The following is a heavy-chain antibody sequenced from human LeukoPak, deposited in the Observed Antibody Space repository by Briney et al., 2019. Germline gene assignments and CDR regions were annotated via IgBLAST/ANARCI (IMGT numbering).Heavy chain of an antibody. V-gene: IGHV3-30-3*01. CDR3: ARDSSIAARRGLGY. D-gene: IGHD6-6*01. CDR2: ISYDGSNK. CDR1: GFTFNSYA. J-gene: IGHJ4*02. Sequence: GGSLRLSCAASGFTFNSYAMHWVRQAPGKGLEWVAVISYDGSNKYYADSVKGRFTISRDNSKNTLYLQMNSLRAEDTAVYYCARDSSIAARRGLGYWGQGTLVTVPS.